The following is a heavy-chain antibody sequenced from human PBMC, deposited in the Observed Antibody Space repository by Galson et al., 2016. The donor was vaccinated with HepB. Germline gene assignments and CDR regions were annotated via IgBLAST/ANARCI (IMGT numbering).Heavy chain of an antibody. D-gene: IGHD3-9*01. CDR1: GFTFSSYW. CDR3: ARALNGKGGDIFDS. Sequence: SLRLSCADSGFTFSSYWMSWVRQAPGKGLEWVANIKQDGSEKYYVDSVKGRFTISRDNAKKSLYLQMNSLRGEDTAVYYCARALNGKGGDIFDSWGQGTLVTVSS. CDR2: IKQDGSEK. V-gene: IGHV3-7*01. J-gene: IGHJ4*02.